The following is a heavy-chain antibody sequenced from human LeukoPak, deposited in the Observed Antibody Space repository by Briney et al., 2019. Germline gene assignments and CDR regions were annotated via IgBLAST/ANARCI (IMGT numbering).Heavy chain of an antibody. CDR2: INHSGST. D-gene: IGHD3-16*02. CDR1: GGSFSGYY. V-gene: IGHV4-34*01. CDR3: ARGPSYDYVWGSYRYTGHWFDP. Sequence: SETLSLTCAVYGGSFSGYYWSWIRQPPGKGLEWIGEINHSGSTNYNPSLKSRVTISVDTSKNQFSLKLSSVTAVDTAVYYCARGPSYDYVWGSYRYTGHWFDPWGQGTLVTVSS. J-gene: IGHJ5*02.